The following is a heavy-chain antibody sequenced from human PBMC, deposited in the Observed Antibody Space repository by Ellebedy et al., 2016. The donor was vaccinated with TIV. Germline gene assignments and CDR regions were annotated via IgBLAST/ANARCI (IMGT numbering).Heavy chain of an antibody. V-gene: IGHV3-30-3*01. CDR1: GFTFSSYA. J-gene: IGHJ4*02. CDR2: ISYDGSNK. D-gene: IGHD5-24*01. CDR3: ARTKSRDGASAFDY. Sequence: GGSLRLXXAASGFTFSSYAMHWVRQAPGKGLEWVAVISYDGSNKYYADSVKGRFTISRDNSKNTLYLQMNSLRAEDTAVYYCARTKSRDGASAFDYWGQGTLVTVSS.